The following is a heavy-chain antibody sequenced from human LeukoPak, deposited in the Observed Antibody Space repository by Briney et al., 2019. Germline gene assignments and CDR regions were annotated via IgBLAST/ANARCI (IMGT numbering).Heavy chain of an antibody. CDR2: ISSNGGST. CDR1: GFTFSSYA. V-gene: IGHV3-64D*09. D-gene: IGHD3-10*01. CDR3: VKGVHAYYYGSGSYY. J-gene: IGHJ4*02. Sequence: GGSLRLSCSASGFTFSSYAMHWVRQAPGKGLEYVSAISSNGGSTYYADSVKGRFTISRDNSKNTLYLQMSSLRAEDTAVYYCVKGVHAYYYGSGSYYWGQGTPVTVSS.